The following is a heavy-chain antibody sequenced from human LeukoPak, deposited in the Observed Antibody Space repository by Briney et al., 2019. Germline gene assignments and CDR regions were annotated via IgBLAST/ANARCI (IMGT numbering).Heavy chain of an antibody. J-gene: IGHJ2*01. CDR1: GFALSSHG. Sequence: PGGSLRLSCAASGFALSSHGMHWVRQAPGKGLEWVAVTGNTGLAKYFAEFAKGRFTISRDNSKNTLYLETNSLRHEDTAVYYCAREATWGNWYFDLWGRGTLVTVSS. D-gene: IGHD3-16*01. CDR2: TGNTGLAK. CDR3: AREATWGNWYFDL. V-gene: IGHV3-30*03.